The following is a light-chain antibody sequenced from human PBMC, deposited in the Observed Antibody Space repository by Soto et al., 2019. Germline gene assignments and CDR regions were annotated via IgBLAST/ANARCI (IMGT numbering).Light chain of an antibody. J-gene: IGKJ2*01. V-gene: IGKV1-39*01. CDR2: AAS. CDR1: QSILTY. CDR3: QQSYSVPLT. Sequence: DIQMTQSPSSLSASVGDRVTITCRSSQSILTYLNWYQQKAGEVPRFLIYAASNLQDGVPSRFSGRESGTEFTLTISSLQPEDFATYFCQQSYSVPLTFGKGTKLE.